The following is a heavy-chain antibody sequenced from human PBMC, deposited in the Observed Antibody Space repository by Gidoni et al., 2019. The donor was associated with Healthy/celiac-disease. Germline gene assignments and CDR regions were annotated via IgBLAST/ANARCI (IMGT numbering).Heavy chain of an antibody. Sequence: QVQLVQSGAEVKKPGASVKVSCKASGYTFTSYYMHWVRQAPGQGLEWMGIINPSGGSTSYAQKFQGRVTMTRDTSTSTVYMELSSLRSEDTAVYYCAREIMITFGGAPGAFDIWGQGTMVTVPS. CDR3: AREIMITFGGAPGAFDI. CDR1: GYTFTSYY. D-gene: IGHD3-16*01. CDR2: INPSGGST. J-gene: IGHJ3*02. V-gene: IGHV1-46*01.